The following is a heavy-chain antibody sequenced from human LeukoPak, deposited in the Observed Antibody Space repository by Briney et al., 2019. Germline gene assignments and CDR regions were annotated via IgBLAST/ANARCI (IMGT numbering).Heavy chain of an antibody. V-gene: IGHV7-4-1*02. J-gene: IGHJ6*03. D-gene: IGHD3-22*01. CDR2: INTNTGNP. CDR3: ARGYYYDSSGYYYYYYMDV. CDR1: GYTFTSYA. Sequence: ASVKVSCKASGYTFTSYAMNWVRQAPGQGLEWMGWINTNTGNPTYAQGFTGRFVFSLDTSVSTAYLQISGLKAEDTAVYYCARGYYYDSSGYYYYYYMDVWGKGTTVTVSS.